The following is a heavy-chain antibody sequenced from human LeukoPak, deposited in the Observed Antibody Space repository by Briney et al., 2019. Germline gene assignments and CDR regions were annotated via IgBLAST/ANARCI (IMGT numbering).Heavy chain of an antibody. V-gene: IGHV3-23*01. CDR3: AKAPIAVAGMGGDYFDY. CDR1: GFTFSSYA. CDR2: ISGSGGST. J-gene: IGHJ4*02. D-gene: IGHD6-19*01. Sequence: GGSLRLSCAASGFTFSSYAMSWVRQAPGKGLEWVSAISGSGGSTYYADSVKGRFTISRDNSKNTLYLQMNSLRAEDTAVYCCAKAPIAVAGMGGDYFDYWGQGTLVTVSS.